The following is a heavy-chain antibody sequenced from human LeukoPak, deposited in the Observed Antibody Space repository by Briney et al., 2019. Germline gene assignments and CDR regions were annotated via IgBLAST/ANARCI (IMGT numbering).Heavy chain of an antibody. J-gene: IGHJ4*02. CDR3: ARGEERRAGTATYFDY. CDR1: GGSISSSDYY. Sequence: SETLSLTCIVSGGSISSSDYYWSWIRQPPGKGLEWIGEINHSGSTNYNPSLKSRVTISVDTSKNQFSLKLSSVTAADPAVYYCARGEERRAGTATYFDYWGQGTLVTVSS. V-gene: IGHV4-39*07. D-gene: IGHD6-13*01. CDR2: INHSGST.